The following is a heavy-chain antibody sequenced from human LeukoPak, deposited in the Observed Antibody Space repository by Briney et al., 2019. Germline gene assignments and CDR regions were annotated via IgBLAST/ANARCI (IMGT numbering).Heavy chain of an antibody. D-gene: IGHD6-13*01. V-gene: IGHV3-30-3*01. Sequence: SGGSLRLSCAASGFTFSSYAMHWVRQAPGKGLEWVAVISYDGSNKYYADSVKGRFTISRDNSKNTLYLQMNSLRAEDTAVYYCARPGWQQLVRANYFDYWGQGTLVTVSS. J-gene: IGHJ4*02. CDR2: ISYDGSNK. CDR3: ARPGWQQLVRANYFDY. CDR1: GFTFSSYA.